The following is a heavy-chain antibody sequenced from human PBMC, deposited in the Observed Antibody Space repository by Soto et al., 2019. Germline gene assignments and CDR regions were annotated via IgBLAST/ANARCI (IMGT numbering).Heavy chain of an antibody. CDR3: AHRHPGVDHFYDY. J-gene: IGHJ4*02. CDR1: GVSLSATGVG. D-gene: IGHD5-12*01. V-gene: IGHV2-5*02. Sequence: GSGPTLVNPTQTLTLTCTFSGVSLSATGVGVGWIRQSTGKALEWLALIYWDDDKRYSPSLENRLTITKDTSKNQVVLTMTNMRPVDTATYYCAHRHPGVDHFYDYWGQGTVVTVSS. CDR2: IYWDDDK.